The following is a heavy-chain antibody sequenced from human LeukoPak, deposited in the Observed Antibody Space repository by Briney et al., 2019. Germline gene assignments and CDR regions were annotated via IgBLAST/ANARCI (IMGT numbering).Heavy chain of an antibody. CDR1: GDSVSSNTAT. D-gene: IGHD3-10*01. CDR3: ARDVATMVRGVIIRNNNWFDP. CDR2: TYYRSKWYN. Sequence: SQTLSLTCAISGDSVSSNTATWNWIRQSPSGGLEWLGRTYYRSKWYNDYALSVKSRITINPDTSKNQFSLQLSSVTPEDTAVYYCARDVATMVRGVIIRNNNWFDPWGQGTLVTVSS. J-gene: IGHJ5*02. V-gene: IGHV6-1*01.